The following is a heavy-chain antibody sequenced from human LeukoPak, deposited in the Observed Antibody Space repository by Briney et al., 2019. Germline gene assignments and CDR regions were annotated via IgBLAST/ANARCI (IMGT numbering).Heavy chain of an antibody. Sequence: GGSLRLSCGASGFTFSRSAMNWVWQAPGKGLEWVAAISGNGVATYYADSAKGRFNISRDNTNNTLFLQMNSLRTEDTAIYYCVKDAYYLDSSTYLIPFDFWGQGTLVTVSS. D-gene: IGHD3-22*01. CDR1: GFTFSRSA. CDR3: VKDAYYLDSSTYLIPFDF. CDR2: ISGNGVAT. J-gene: IGHJ4*02. V-gene: IGHV3-23*01.